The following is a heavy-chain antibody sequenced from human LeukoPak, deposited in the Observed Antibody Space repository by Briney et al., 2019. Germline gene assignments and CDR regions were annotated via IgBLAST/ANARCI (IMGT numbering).Heavy chain of an antibody. D-gene: IGHD6-13*01. CDR2: INPNSGNT. CDR1: GYTFTGYY. J-gene: IGHJ3*02. V-gene: IGHV1-8*03. CDR3: ARYKQQPNAFDI. Sequence: GASVKVSCKASGYTFTGYYMHWVRQAPGQGLEWMGWINPNSGNTGYAQKFQGRVTITRNTSISTAYMELSSLRSEDTAVYYCARYKQQPNAFDIWGQGTMVTVSS.